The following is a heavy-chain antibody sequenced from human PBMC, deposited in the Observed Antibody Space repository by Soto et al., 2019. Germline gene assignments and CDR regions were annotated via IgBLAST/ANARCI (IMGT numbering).Heavy chain of an antibody. J-gene: IGHJ4*02. CDR3: ATDQLSLLNYDY. CDR1: GFTFSDYT. CDR2: ISSTSIYI. Sequence: PGGSLRLSCAASGFTFSDYTIHWVRQAPGKGLEWVSTISSTSIYIYYADSVRGRFTISRDNAKNSLYLQMNSLRAEDTAIYYCATDQLSLLNYDYWAQGTLVTVSS. D-gene: IGHD1-1*01. V-gene: IGHV3-21*01.